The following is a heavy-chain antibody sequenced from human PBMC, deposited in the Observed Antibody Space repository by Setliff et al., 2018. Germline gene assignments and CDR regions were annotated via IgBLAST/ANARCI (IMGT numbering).Heavy chain of an antibody. V-gene: IGHV4-61*02. CDR2: IYTSGST. Sequence: PSETLSLTCTVSGGSISSGIYYWSWIRQPAGKGLEWIGRIYTSGSTNYNPSLKSRVTISVDTSKNQFSLKLSSVTAADTAVYYCARGWGSGWSKEGAFDIWGQGTMVT. D-gene: IGHD6-19*01. CDR3: ARGWGSGWSKEGAFDI. J-gene: IGHJ3*02. CDR1: GGSISSGIYY.